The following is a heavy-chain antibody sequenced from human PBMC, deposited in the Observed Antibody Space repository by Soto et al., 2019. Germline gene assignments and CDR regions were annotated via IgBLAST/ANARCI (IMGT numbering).Heavy chain of an antibody. D-gene: IGHD4-17*01. CDR2: INPNSGGT. V-gene: IGHV1-2*02. J-gene: IGHJ3*02. CDR1: RYTFTGYY. Sequence: ASVKVSCKASRYTFTGYYMHWVRQAPGQGLEWMGWINPNSGGTNYAQKFQGRVTMTRDTSISTAYMELSRLRSDDTAVYYCARTTTVVARDAFDIWGQGTMVTVSS. CDR3: ARTTTVVARDAFDI.